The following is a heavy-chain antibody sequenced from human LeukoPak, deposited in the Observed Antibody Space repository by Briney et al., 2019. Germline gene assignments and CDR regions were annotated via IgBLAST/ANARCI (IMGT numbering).Heavy chain of an antibody. CDR1: GFTFYTYG. Sequence: PGGSLRLSCAASGFTFYTYGMHWVRQAPGKGLEYVSGIGPDGGTTYYANSVKGRFTISRDHSKYMLYLQMGSLTADDMAVYYWSRGAQLTDYWGQGTLVTVSS. CDR2: IGPDGGTT. J-gene: IGHJ4*02. CDR3: SRGAQLTDY. D-gene: IGHD6-13*01. V-gene: IGHV3-64*01.